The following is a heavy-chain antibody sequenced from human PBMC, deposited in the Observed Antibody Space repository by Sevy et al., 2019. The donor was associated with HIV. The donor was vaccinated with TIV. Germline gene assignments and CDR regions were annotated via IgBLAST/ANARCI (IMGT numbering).Heavy chain of an antibody. D-gene: IGHD2-2*01. V-gene: IGHV3-21*01. J-gene: IGHJ4*02. CDR1: GFXFSSYS. CDR2: ISXSSSYI. Sequence: GGSLRLSCAASGFXFSSYSMNWVRQAPGKGLEWVXXISXSSSYIYYADSVKGRFTISRDNAKNSLYLQMNSLRAEDXAVYYCARKLTRGYCSSTSCPRAFDYWGQGTLVTVSS. CDR3: ARKLTRGYCSSTSCPRAFDY.